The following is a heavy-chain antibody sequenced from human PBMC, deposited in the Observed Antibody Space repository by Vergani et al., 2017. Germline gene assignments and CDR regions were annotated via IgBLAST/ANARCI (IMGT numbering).Heavy chain of an antibody. CDR3: ATLKSSSSGYYYYYYGMDV. Sequence: QVQLVQSGAEVKKLGSSVKVSCKASGGTFSSYAISWVRQAPGQGLEWMGGIIPIFGTANYAQKFQGRVTITADESTSTAYMELSSLRSEDTAVYYCATLKSSSSGYYYYYYGMDVWGQGTTVTVSS. CDR1: GGTFSSYA. V-gene: IGHV1-69*01. J-gene: IGHJ6*02. CDR2: IIPIFGTA. D-gene: IGHD6-6*01.